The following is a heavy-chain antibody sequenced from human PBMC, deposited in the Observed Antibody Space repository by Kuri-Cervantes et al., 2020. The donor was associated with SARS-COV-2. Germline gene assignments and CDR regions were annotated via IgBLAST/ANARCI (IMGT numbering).Heavy chain of an antibody. CDR2: IKEDGSQR. Sequence: GESLKISCAASGFTFSGYWMTWVRQAPGKGLEWVANIKEDGSQRYYVDSVKGRFTISRDNANSSLYLQMNYLGAGDTALYYCASLGSGKGANDYWGQGTLVTVSS. V-gene: IGHV3-7*01. CDR3: ASLGSGKGANDY. D-gene: IGHD6-25*01. CDR1: GFTFSGYW. J-gene: IGHJ4*02.